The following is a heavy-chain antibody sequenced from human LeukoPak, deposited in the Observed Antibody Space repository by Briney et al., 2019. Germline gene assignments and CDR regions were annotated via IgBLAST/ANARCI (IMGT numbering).Heavy chain of an antibody. Sequence: GGSLRLSCAASEFSVGSNYMTWVRQAPGKGLEWVSTISGSSVTTYYADSVKGRFTISRDNSKNTLYLQMNSLRAEDTAVYYCAKLDYYGNYWGQGTLVTVSS. CDR3: AKLDYYGNY. CDR1: EFSVGSNY. J-gene: IGHJ4*02. CDR2: ISGSSVTT. D-gene: IGHD3-10*01. V-gene: IGHV3-23*01.